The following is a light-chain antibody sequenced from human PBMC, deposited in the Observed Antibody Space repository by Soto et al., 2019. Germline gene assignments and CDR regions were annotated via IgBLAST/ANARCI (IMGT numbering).Light chain of an antibody. CDR1: SSDVGSYNL. CDR2: EVS. V-gene: IGLV2-23*02. CDR3: CSYAGSSVYV. J-gene: IGLJ1*01. Sequence: QSALTQPASVSGSPGQSITISCTGTSSDVGSYNLVSWYQQHPGKAPKLMIYEVSKRPSGVSNRFSGSKSGNTASLTISGFQAEDEADYNCCSYAGSSVYVFVTGTKVTVL.